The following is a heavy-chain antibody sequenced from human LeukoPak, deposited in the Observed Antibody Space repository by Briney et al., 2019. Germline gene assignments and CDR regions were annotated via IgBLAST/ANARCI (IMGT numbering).Heavy chain of an antibody. J-gene: IGHJ5*02. D-gene: IGHD5-12*01. Sequence: SETLSLTCTASGGSISSYYWSWIRQPAGKGLEWIGRIYTSGSTNYNPSLKSRVTMSVDTSKNQFSLKLSSVTAADTAVYYCASQPYSGYGGNNWFDPWGQVTLVTVSS. CDR1: GGSISSYY. CDR3: ASQPYSGYGGNNWFDP. V-gene: IGHV4-4*07. CDR2: IYTSGST.